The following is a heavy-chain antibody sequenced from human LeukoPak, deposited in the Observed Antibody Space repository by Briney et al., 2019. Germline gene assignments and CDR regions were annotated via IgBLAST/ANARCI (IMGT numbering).Heavy chain of an antibody. CDR3: ARGILGYCSSTSCPEYYFDY. D-gene: IGHD2-2*03. J-gene: IGHJ4*02. CDR1: GGSFSGYY. V-gene: IGHV4-34*01. Sequence: SETLSLTCAVYGGSFSGYYWSWIRQPPGKGLEWIGETNHSGSTNYNPSLKSRVTISVDTSKNQFSLKLSSVTAADTAVYYCARGILGYCSSTSCPEYYFDYWGQGTLVTVSS. CDR2: TNHSGST.